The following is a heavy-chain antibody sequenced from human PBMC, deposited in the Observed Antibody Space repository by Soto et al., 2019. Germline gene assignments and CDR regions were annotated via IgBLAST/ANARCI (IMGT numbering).Heavy chain of an antibody. V-gene: IGHV1-69*08. J-gene: IGHJ4*02. D-gene: IGHD5-18*01. CDR1: GGTFSSYT. CDR3: ARDRGYSYGYLYPPFDY. CDR2: IIPILGIA. Sequence: QVQLVQSGAEVKKPGSSLKVSCKASGGTFSSYTISWVRQAPGQGLEWMGRIIPILGIANYAQKFQGRVTITADKSTSTAYMELSSLRSEDTAVYYCARDRGYSYGYLYPPFDYWGQGTLVTVSS.